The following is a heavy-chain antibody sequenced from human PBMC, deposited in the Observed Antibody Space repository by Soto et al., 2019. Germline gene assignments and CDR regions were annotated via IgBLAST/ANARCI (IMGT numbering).Heavy chain of an antibody. CDR1: GFTFSSYS. V-gene: IGHV3-21*01. J-gene: IGHJ4*02. Sequence: EVQLVESGGGLVKPGGSLRLSCAASGFTFSSYSMNWVRQAPGKGLEWVSSISSSSSYIYYADSVKGRFTISRDNAKNSLYLQMNSLRAEDTAVYYCARASSIAARRGYFDYWGQGTLVTVSS. D-gene: IGHD6-6*01. CDR3: ARASSIAARRGYFDY. CDR2: ISSSSSYI.